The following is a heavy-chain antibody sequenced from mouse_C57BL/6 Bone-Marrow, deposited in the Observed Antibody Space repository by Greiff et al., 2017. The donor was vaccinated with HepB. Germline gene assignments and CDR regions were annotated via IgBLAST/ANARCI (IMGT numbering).Heavy chain of an antibody. CDR2: ISSGSSTI. Sequence: EVKLVESGGGLVKPGGSLKLSCAASGFTFSDYGMHWVRQAPEKGLEWVAYISSGSSTIYYADTVKGRFTISRDNAKNTLFLQMTSLRSEDTAMYYCATTMVTTVDYWGQGTTLTVSS. CDR1: GFTFSDYG. J-gene: IGHJ2*01. D-gene: IGHD2-2*01. CDR3: ATTMVTTVDY. V-gene: IGHV5-17*01.